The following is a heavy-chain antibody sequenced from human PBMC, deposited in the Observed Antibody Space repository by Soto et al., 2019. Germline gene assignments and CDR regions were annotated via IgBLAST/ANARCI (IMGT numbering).Heavy chain of an antibody. CDR1: GFMFSPYW. J-gene: IGHJ4*02. Sequence: EVQLVESGGGLVQPGGSPRLSCEASGFMFSPYWMSWVRQDPGKGLEWVATISGGASDKFYVDSVKGRFTISRDDAKNSVYLQLNSLRDEDTAVYYCVREDWHRFDSWGQGTLVTVSS. CDR2: ISGGASDK. V-gene: IGHV3-7*01. CDR3: VREDWHRFDS. D-gene: IGHD2-21*01.